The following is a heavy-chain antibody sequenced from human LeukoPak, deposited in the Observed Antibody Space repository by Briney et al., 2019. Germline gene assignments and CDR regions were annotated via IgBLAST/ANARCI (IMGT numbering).Heavy chain of an antibody. CDR2: ISAYNGNT. V-gene: IGHV1-18*01. D-gene: IGHD3-10*01. Sequence: GASVKVSCKASGYTFTSYGISWVRQAPGQGLEWMGWISAYNGNTHHAQKLQGRVTMTTDTSTTTAYMELRSLRSDDTAVYYCARGGMVRGVPTKSPSHNWFDPWGRGTLVTVSS. J-gene: IGHJ5*02. CDR1: GYTFTSYG. CDR3: ARGGMVRGVPTKSPSHNWFDP.